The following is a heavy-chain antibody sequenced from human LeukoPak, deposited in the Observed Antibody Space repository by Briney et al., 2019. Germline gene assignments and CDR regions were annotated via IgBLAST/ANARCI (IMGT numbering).Heavy chain of an antibody. J-gene: IGHJ5*02. CDR2: IWYDGSNK. CDR3: AKGTWGIVGATTGFDP. Sequence: GGSLRLSCAASGFTFSSYGMHWVRQAPGKGLEWVAVIWYDGSNKYYADSAKGRFTISRDNSKNTLYLQMNSLRAEDTAVYYCAKGTWGIVGATTGFDPWGQGTLVTVSS. V-gene: IGHV3-33*06. CDR1: GFTFSSYG. D-gene: IGHD1-26*01.